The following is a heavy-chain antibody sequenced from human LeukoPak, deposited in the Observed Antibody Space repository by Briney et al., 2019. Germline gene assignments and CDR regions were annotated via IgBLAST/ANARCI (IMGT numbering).Heavy chain of an antibody. CDR1: GFTFSSYA. D-gene: IGHD1-26*01. CDR3: AKDLELGWELGVDY. J-gene: IGHJ4*02. V-gene: IGHV3-23*01. Sequence: GGSMRLSCAASGFTFSSYAMSWVRQAPGKGLEWVSAISGSGGSTYYADSVKGRFTISRDNSKNTLYLQVNSLRAEDTAVYYCAKDLELGWELGVDYWGQGTLVTVSS. CDR2: ISGSGGST.